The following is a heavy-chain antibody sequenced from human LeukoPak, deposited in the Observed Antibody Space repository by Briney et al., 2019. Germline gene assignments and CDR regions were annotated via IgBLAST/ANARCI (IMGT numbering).Heavy chain of an antibody. D-gene: IGHD5-18*01. J-gene: IGHJ6*02. CDR1: GFTLSSYS. Sequence: PGGSLRLSCAASGFTLSSYSMNWVRQAPAKGLEWVAVISYDGSDKYYADSVKGRFTISRDNSKNTLYLQMNSLRGEDTAVYYCAKRRTVDTAMVTHYYGMDVWGQGTTVTVSS. CDR3: AKRRTVDTAMVTHYYGMDV. CDR2: ISYDGSDK. V-gene: IGHV3-30*18.